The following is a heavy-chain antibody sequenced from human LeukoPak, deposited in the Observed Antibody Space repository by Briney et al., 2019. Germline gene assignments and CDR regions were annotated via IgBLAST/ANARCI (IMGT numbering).Heavy chain of an antibody. J-gene: IGHJ4*02. CDR2: IKSKTDGGTT. V-gene: IGHV3-15*01. CDR1: GFTFSNAW. CDR3: TTHYEQNAFDY. D-gene: IGHD3-3*01. Sequence: GGSLRLSCAASGFTFSNAWMSWVRQAPGKGLEWVGRIKSKTDGGTTDYAAPAKGRFTISRDDSKNTLYLQMNSLKTEDTAVYYCTTHYEQNAFDYWGQGTLVTVSS.